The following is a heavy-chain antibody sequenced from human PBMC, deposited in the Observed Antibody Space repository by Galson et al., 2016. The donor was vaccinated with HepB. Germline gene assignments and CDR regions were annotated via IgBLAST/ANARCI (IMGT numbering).Heavy chain of an antibody. CDR3: VRDRRYCASTSCPYYYYGLDV. D-gene: IGHD2-2*01. CDR2: IKQDKSEK. CDR1: GFTFSSYW. Sequence: SLRLSCAASGFTFSSYWMTWVRQAPGKGLEWVANIKQDKSEKYYVDSVKGRFPISRDNARNSVFLQMNSLRAEDTAVYYCVRDRRYCASTSCPYYYYGLDVWGQGTTVTVSS. J-gene: IGHJ6*02. V-gene: IGHV3-7*03.